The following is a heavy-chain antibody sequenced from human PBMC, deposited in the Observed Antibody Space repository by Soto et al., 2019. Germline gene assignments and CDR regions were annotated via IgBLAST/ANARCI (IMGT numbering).Heavy chain of an antibody. CDR2: IKQDGSEK. J-gene: IGHJ4*02. CDR1: GLTFSSSW. CDR3: ARDSVPDY. Sequence: GGSMRLSCAASGLTFSSSWMSWVRQAPGKGLEWVANIKQDGSEKYYVDSVKGRFTISRDNAKNSLYLQMNSLRAEDTAVYYCARDSVPDYWGQGTLVTVSS. V-gene: IGHV3-7*01.